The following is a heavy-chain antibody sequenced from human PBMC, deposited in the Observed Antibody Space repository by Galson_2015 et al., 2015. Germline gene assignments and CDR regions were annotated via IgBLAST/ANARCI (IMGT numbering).Heavy chain of an antibody. V-gene: IGHV3-23*01. D-gene: IGHD4-17*01. CDR3: AKDRQVSTVTTQGILDY. J-gene: IGHJ4*02. Sequence: SLRLSCAGSGFTFNTYAMNWVRQAPGKGLEWVSGITGSGGSTYYADSVKGRFTISRDNSKNTLYLQMNSLRAEDTAIYYCAKDRQVSTVTTQGILDYWGQGTLVTVSS. CDR1: GFTFNTYA. CDR2: ITGSGGST.